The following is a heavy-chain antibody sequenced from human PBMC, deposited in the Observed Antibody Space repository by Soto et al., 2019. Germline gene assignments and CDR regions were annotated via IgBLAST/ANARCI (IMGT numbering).Heavy chain of an antibody. Sequence: PSETLSLTCTVSGGSISSSSYYWGWIRQPPGKGMEWIGSIYYSGSTYYNPSLKSRVTISVDTSKNQFSLKLSSVTAADTAVYYCSRGTVTWYFDLWGRGALDTVSS. J-gene: IGHJ2*01. V-gene: IGHV4-39*01. D-gene: IGHD1-1*01. CDR1: GGSISSSSYY. CDR2: IYYSGST. CDR3: SRGTVTWYFDL.